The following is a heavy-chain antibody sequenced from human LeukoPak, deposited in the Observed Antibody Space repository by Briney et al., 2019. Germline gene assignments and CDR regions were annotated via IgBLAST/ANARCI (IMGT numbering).Heavy chain of an antibody. CDR3: ARFRTWGDKAFDY. CDR1: GNYW. D-gene: IGHD2-21*02. Sequence: GGSLRLSCAASGNYWMHWVRQAPGKGLLWVSHINSDGSWTTYADSVKGRFTISRDSAKNSLYLQMNSLRAEDTAVYYCARFRTWGDKAFDYWGQGTLVTVSS. V-gene: IGHV3-74*01. J-gene: IGHJ4*02. CDR2: INSDGSWT.